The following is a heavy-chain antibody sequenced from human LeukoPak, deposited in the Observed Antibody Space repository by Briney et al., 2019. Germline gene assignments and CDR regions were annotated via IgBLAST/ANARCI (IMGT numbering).Heavy chain of an antibody. V-gene: IGHV3-48*04. J-gene: IGHJ4*02. Sequence: GGSLRLSCAASGFTFSRYSMNWVRQAPGKGLEWVSYISQSSDRIYHADSVKGRFTISRDNAKNSLYLQMDSLRVEDTAVYYCARDLLNDEGSSYFFDQWGQGTLVTVAS. CDR3: ARDLLNDEGSSYFFDQ. CDR2: ISQSSDRI. CDR1: GFTFSRYS. D-gene: IGHD2-2*01.